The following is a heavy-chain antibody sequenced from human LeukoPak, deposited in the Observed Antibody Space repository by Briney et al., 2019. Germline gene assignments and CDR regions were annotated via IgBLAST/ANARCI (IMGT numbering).Heavy chain of an antibody. V-gene: IGHV3-7*01. CDR1: GFTFSSYW. Sequence: HGGSLRLSCAASGFTFSSYWMSWVRQAPGKGLEWVANLKQDGSEKYYVDFVKGRFTISRDNAKNSLYLQMNSLRAEDTAVYYCASGFGFDCSSTSCSYFDYWGQGTLVTVSS. CDR3: ASGFGFDCSSTSCSYFDY. D-gene: IGHD2-2*01. CDR2: LKQDGSEK. J-gene: IGHJ4*02.